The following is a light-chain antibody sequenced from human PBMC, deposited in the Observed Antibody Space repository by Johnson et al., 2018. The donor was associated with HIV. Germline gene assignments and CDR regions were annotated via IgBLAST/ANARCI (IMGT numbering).Light chain of an antibody. J-gene: IGLJ1*01. CDR2: DNN. CDR1: SSNIGNSY. Sequence: QSVLTQPPSVSAAPGQKVTISCSGSSSNIGNSYVSWYQQLPGTAPKLLIYDNNKRPSGIPDRFSGSKSGTSATLGITGLQTGDEAAYYCETWDSSLSGYYVFGTGTKLTVL. CDR3: ETWDSSLSGYYV. V-gene: IGLV1-51*01.